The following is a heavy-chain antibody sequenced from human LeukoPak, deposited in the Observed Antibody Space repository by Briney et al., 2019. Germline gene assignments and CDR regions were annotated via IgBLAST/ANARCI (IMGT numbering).Heavy chain of an antibody. J-gene: IGHJ5*02. Sequence: GRSLRLSCAASGFTFSSYAMHWVRQAPGKGLEWVAVISYDGSNKYYADSVKGRFTISRDNSKNTLYLQMNSLRAEDTAVYYCAKTLGYSGYFSPWGQGTLVTVSS. V-gene: IGHV3-30-3*02. D-gene: IGHD3-22*01. CDR1: GFTFSSYA. CDR2: ISYDGSNK. CDR3: AKTLGYSGYFSP.